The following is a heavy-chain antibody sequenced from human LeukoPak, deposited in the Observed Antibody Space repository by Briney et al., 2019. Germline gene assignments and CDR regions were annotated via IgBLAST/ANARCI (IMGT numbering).Heavy chain of an antibody. CDR1: GGSISSGDYY. J-gene: IGHJ4*02. D-gene: IGHD6-13*01. V-gene: IGHV4-30-4*08. CDR2: IYYSGST. CDR3: AREGPEGIADSYYFDY. Sequence: SQTLSLTCTVSGGSISSGDYYWSWIRQPPGKGLEWIGYIYYSGSTYYNPSLKSRVTISVDTSKNQFSMKLSSVTAADTAVYYCAREGPEGIADSYYFDYWGQGTLVTVSS.